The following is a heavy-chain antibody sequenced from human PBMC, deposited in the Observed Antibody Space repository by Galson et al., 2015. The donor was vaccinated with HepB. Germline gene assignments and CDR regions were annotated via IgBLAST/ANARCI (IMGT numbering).Heavy chain of an antibody. V-gene: IGHV1-3*01. J-gene: IGHJ4*02. Sequence: SVKVSCKASGYTFTSYAMHWVRQAPGQRLEWMGWINAGNGNTKYSQKFQGRVTITRDTSASTAYMELSSLRSEDTAVYYCARARAVGYSRYSEYYFDYWGQGTLVTVSS. CDR1: GYTFTSYA. CDR2: INAGNGNT. CDR3: ARARAVGYSRYSEYYFDY. D-gene: IGHD2-2*02.